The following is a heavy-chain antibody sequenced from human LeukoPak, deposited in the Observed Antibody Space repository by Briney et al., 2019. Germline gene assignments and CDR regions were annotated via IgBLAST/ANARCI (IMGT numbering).Heavy chain of an antibody. V-gene: IGHV3-23*01. Sequence: GGSLRLSCAASGFTFSSYAMSWVRQAPGKGLEWVSAISGRGGSTYYADSVKGRFTIPRDNSKNTLYLQMNSLRAEDTAVYYCATRRDGYNSVDYWGQGTLVTVSS. CDR1: GFTFSSYA. D-gene: IGHD5-24*01. CDR2: ISGRGGST. CDR3: ATRRDGYNSVDY. J-gene: IGHJ4*02.